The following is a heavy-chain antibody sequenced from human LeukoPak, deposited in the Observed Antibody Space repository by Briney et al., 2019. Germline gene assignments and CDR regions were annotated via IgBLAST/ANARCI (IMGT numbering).Heavy chain of an antibody. CDR3: ARNHTDIVVVTGGWFDP. CDR1: GGSITSSGNY. V-gene: IGHV4-39*01. Sequence: SETLSLTCTVSGGSITSSGNYWGWIRLPPGKGLEWIGSIYYSGSTLYNPSLKSRVTISVDTSKNQFSLKLTSVTAADTAVYYCARNHTDIVVVTGGWFDPWGQGTLVTVSS. J-gene: IGHJ5*02. D-gene: IGHD2-21*02. CDR2: IYYSGST.